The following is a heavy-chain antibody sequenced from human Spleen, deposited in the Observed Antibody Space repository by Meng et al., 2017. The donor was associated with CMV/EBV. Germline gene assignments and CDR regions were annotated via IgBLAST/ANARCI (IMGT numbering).Heavy chain of an antibody. CDR3: ARGYCSSTSCPWFDP. Sequence: SGGTFSSYAISCVRQAPGQGLEWMGGIIPIFGTANYAQKFQGRVTITTDESTSTAYMELSSLRSEDTAVYYCARGYCSSTSCPWFDPWGQGTLVTVSS. V-gene: IGHV1-69*05. CDR2: IIPIFGTA. D-gene: IGHD2-2*01. J-gene: IGHJ5*02. CDR1: GGTFSSYA.